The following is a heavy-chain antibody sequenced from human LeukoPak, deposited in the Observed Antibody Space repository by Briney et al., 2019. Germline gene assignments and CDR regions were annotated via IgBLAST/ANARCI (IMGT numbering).Heavy chain of an antibody. J-gene: IGHJ4*02. V-gene: IGHV3-15*01. D-gene: IGHD3-3*01. CDR1: GFTFSNAW. CDR3: TRGVMSGYDNY. CDR2: IKSKTDGGTT. Sequence: GGSLGLSCAASGFTFSNAWMSWVRQAPGKGLEWVGRIKSKTDGGTTDYAAPVKGRFTISRDDSKNTLYLQMNSLKTEDTAVYYCTRGVMSGYDNYWGQGTLVTVSS.